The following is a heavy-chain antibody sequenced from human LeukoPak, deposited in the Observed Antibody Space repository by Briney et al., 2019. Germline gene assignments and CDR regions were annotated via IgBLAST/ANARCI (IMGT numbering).Heavy chain of an antibody. D-gene: IGHD1-20*01. V-gene: IGHV3-53*01. Sequence: GGSLRLSCAASRFTLSSNYMSSVPDTPGKWRWCVSVIYSDGKTYYADSVKGRFTISRDNSKNTLYLQMNSLRAEDTAVYYCARAYIHNWNEVWPEGYFDYWGQGTLVTVSS. J-gene: IGHJ4*02. CDR2: IYSDGKT. CDR1: RFTLSSNY. CDR3: ARAYIHNWNEVWPEGYFDY.